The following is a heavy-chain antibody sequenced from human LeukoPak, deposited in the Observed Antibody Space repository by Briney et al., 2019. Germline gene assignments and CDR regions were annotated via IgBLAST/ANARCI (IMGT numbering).Heavy chain of an antibody. CDR3: ARSGLAAAGTNY. CDR1: GGSISSSNW. D-gene: IGHD6-13*01. Sequence: SETLSLTCAVSGGSISSSNWWSWVRQPPGKGLEWIGEINHSGSTNYNPSLKSRVTISVDTSKNQFSLKLSSVTAADTAVYYCARSGLAAAGTNYWGQGTLVTVSS. V-gene: IGHV4-4*02. J-gene: IGHJ4*02. CDR2: INHSGST.